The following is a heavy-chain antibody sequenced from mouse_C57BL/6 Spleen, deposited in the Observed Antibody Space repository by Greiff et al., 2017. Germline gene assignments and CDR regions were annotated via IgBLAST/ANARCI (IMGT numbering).Heavy chain of an antibody. Sequence: QVQLQQSGAELVKPGASVKISCKASGYAFSSYWMNWVKQRPGKGLEWIGHISPGDGDTNYNGKFKGKATLTADKSSSTAYMQLSSLTSEDSAVDFCARRGGIFYAMDDWGQGTSVTVSS. CDR1: GYAFSSYW. V-gene: IGHV1-80*01. CDR2: ISPGDGDT. J-gene: IGHJ4*01. CDR3: ARRGGIFYAMDD.